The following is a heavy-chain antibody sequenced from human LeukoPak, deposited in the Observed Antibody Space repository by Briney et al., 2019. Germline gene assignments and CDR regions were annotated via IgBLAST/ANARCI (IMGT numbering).Heavy chain of an antibody. CDR3: ARACSGNTCLARPFDY. J-gene: IGHJ4*02. Sequence: GSVTVSFKASGYTFTCYYMHWVRQAPGQGLEWMGWINPNSGGTSYAQRFQGRVTMTGDTSISSAYMELSRLRSDDTAVYYCARACSGNTCLARPFDYWGQGTLVTVSS. CDR1: GYTFTCYY. CDR2: INPNSGGT. V-gene: IGHV1-2*02. D-gene: IGHD2-15*01.